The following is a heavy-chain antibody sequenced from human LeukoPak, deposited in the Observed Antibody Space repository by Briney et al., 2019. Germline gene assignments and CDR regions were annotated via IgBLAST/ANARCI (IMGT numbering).Heavy chain of an antibody. CDR3: TRGQRVDYDFWSGYPRLGFDP. CDR2: INHSGST. D-gene: IGHD3-3*01. J-gene: IGHJ5*02. CDR1: GGSFSGYY. V-gene: IGHV4-34*01. Sequence: SETLSLTCAVYGGSFSGYYWSWIRQPPGKGLEWIGEINHSGSTNYNPSLKSRVTISVDTSKNQFSLKLSSVTAADTAVYYCTRGQRVDYDFWSGYPRLGFDPWGQGTLVTVSS.